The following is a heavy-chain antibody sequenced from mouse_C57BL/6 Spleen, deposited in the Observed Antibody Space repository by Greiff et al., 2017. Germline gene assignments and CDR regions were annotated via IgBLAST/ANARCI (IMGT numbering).Heavy chain of an antibody. CDR1: GYTFTSYW. CDR3: ARGGTLLTWFAY. Sequence: QVQLQQPGTELVKPGASVKLSCKASGYTFTSYWMHWVKQRPGQGLEWIGNINPSNGGTNYNEKFKSKAPLTVDKSSRTAYMQLSSLTSEDSAVYYCARGGTLLTWFAYWGQGTLVTVSA. CDR2: INPSNGGT. V-gene: IGHV1-53*01. D-gene: IGHD2-1*01. J-gene: IGHJ3*01.